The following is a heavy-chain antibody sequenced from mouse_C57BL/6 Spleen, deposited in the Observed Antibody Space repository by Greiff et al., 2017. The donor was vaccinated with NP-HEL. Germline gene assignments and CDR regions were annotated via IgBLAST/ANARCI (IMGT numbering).Heavy chain of an antibody. CDR2: ISDGGSYT. D-gene: IGHD2-3*01. CDR1: GFTFSSYA. V-gene: IGHV5-4*03. J-gene: IGHJ4*01. Sequence: EVHLVESGGGLVKPGGSLKLSCAASGFTFSSYAMSWVRQTPEKRLEWVATISDGGSYTYYPDNVKGRFPISRDNAKNNLYLQMIRLKSDDTAMYYCTRRPYEDYAMDYWGQGTSVTVSS. CDR3: TRRPYEDYAMDY.